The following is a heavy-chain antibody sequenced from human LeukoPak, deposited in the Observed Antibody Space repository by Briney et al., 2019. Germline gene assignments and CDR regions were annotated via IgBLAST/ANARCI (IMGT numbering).Heavy chain of an antibody. J-gene: IGHJ4*02. D-gene: IGHD3-3*01. Sequence: GASVKVSCKASGYTFTSSGISWVRQAPGQGLEWMGWISAYNGNTSYAQRLQGRVTMTTDTSTSTAYMELRSLRSDDTAVYYCARTTTYDDFWPGSGGHYFFNYWGQGTLVTVSS. CDR3: ARTTTYDDFWPGSGGHYFFNY. CDR1: GYTFTSSG. V-gene: IGHV1-18*01. CDR2: ISAYNGNT.